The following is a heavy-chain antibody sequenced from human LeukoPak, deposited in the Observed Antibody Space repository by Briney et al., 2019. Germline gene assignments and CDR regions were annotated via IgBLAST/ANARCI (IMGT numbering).Heavy chain of an antibody. CDR2: IYYSGST. D-gene: IGHD3-3*01. Sequence: SETLSLTCTVSGGSISSYYWSWIRQPPGKGLEWIGYIYYSGSTNYNPSLKSRVTISVDTSKNQFSLKLSSVTAADTAVYYCARALWSGEYYYGMDVWGQGTTVPSP. V-gene: IGHV4-59*01. CDR1: GGSISSYY. J-gene: IGHJ6*02. CDR3: ARALWSGEYYYGMDV.